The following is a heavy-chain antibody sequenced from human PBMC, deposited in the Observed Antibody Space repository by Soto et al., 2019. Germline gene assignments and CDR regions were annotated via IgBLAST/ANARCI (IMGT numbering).Heavy chain of an antibody. CDR2: IWYDGSNK. V-gene: IGHV3-33*01. CDR3: ARAQELSAFAFDI. Sequence: GGSLRLSCAASGFTFSSYGMHWVRQAPGKGLEWVAVIWYDGSNKYYADSVKGRFTISRDNSKNTLYLQMNSLRAEDTAVYYCARAQELSAFAFDIWGQGTMVTVSS. D-gene: IGHD1-26*01. CDR1: GFTFSSYG. J-gene: IGHJ3*02.